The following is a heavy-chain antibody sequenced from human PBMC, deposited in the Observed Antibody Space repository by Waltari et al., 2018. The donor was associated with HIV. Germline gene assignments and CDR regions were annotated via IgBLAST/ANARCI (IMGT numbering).Heavy chain of an antibody. Sequence: QVQPVQSGAEVKKPGSSVKVSCKASGGTCSNSAINWVRKAPGQGLGWMGGIIPIFVQPTYAQKFQGRVTITADESTSTVYMKLSSLRSEDTAVYYCASASRDTAMGAFDIWGQGTMVTVSS. V-gene: IGHV1-69*01. J-gene: IGHJ3*02. CDR3: ASASRDTAMGAFDI. CDR2: IIPIFVQP. D-gene: IGHD5-18*01. CDR1: GGTCSNSA.